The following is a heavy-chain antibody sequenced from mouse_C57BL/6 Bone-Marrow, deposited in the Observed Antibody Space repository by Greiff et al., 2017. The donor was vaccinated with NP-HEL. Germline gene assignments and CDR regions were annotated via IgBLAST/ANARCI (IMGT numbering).Heavy chain of an antibody. CDR1: GYTFTSYG. CDR3: ATDYPQEGFAY. V-gene: IGHV1-81*01. D-gene: IGHD3-2*02. J-gene: IGHJ3*01. CDR2: IYPRSGNN. Sequence: QVQLKQSGAELARPGASVKLSCKASGYTFTSYGISWVKQRTGQGLEWIGEIYPRSGNNYYNEKFKGKATLTADKSSSTAYMELRSLTSEDSAVYFCATDYPQEGFAYWGQGTLVTVSA.